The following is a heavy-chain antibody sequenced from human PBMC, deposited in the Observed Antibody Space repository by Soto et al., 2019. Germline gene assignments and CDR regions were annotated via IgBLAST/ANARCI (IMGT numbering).Heavy chain of an antibody. CDR1: GGSISSYY. V-gene: IGHV4-59*01. Sequence: SETLSLTCTVSGGSISSYYWSWIRQPPGKGLEWIGYIYYSGSTNYNPSLKSRVTISVDTSKNQFSLKLSSVTAADTAVYYCAILEYSSSSGPIGFDPWGQGTLVTVSS. CDR3: AILEYSSSSGPIGFDP. CDR2: IYYSGST. J-gene: IGHJ5*02. D-gene: IGHD6-6*01.